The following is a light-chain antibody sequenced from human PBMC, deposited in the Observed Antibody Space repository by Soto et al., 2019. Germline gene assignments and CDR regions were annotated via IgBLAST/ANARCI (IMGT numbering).Light chain of an antibody. V-gene: IGKV1-5*03. CDR1: QSIDDW. Sequence: DIQMTQSPPTLSASVGDRVTITCRASQSIDDWLAWYQQKPGEGPKILVYEASTLHRGVPSRFSGSGSGTKFTLTITDLQPDDFATYYFQQYDSFPLAFGGGTKVEIK. CDR3: QQYDSFPLA. J-gene: IGKJ4*01. CDR2: EAS.